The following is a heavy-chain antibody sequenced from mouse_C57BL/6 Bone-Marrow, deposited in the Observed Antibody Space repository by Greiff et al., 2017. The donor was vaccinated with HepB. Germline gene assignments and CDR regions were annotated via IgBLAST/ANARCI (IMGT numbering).Heavy chain of an antibody. CDR1: GYTFTSYG. CDR2: IYPRSGNT. Sequence: VQLQQSGAELARPGASVKLSCKASGYTFTSYGISWVKQRTGKGLEWIGEIYPRSGNTYYNEKFKGKATLTANKSTSTSYMELHSLTSKDSTVYFGERATVEAHWYFDIWGTGTTITVSS. V-gene: IGHV1-81*01. D-gene: IGHD1-1*01. J-gene: IGHJ1*03. CDR3: ERATVEAHWYFDI.